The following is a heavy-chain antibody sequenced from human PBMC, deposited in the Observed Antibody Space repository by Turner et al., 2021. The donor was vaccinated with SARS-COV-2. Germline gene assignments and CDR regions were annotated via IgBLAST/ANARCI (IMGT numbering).Heavy chain of an antibody. V-gene: IGHV3-30-3*01. Sequence: QVQLVESGGGVVQPGRSLRPSCAASGFTFSSFAMHWVRQAPGKGLEWVAVISYDGSNKYYADSVKGRFTISRDNSKNTLYLQMNSLRAEDTAVYYCARDSSLGGSGWPIDYWGQGTLLTVSS. D-gene: IGHD6-19*01. J-gene: IGHJ4*02. CDR2: ISYDGSNK. CDR3: ARDSSLGGSGWPIDY. CDR1: GFTFSSFA.